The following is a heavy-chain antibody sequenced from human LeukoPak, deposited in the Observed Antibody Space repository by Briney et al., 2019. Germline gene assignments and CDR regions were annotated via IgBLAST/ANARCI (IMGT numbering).Heavy chain of an antibody. CDR1: GGSFSGYY. D-gene: IGHD2-2*01. CDR3: ARGVSIVVVPFDP. V-gene: IGHV4-34*01. CDR2: INHSGST. Sequence: ASETLSLTCAVYGGSFSGYYWSWIRQPPGKGLEWIGEINHSGSTNYNPSLKSRVTTSVDTSKNQFSLKLSSVTAADTAVYYCARGVSIVVVPFDPWGRGTLVTVSS. J-gene: IGHJ2*01.